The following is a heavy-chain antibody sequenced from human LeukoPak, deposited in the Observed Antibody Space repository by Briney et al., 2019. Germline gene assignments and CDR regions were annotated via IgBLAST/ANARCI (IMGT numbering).Heavy chain of an antibody. D-gene: IGHD2-15*01. CDR1: GFSISGYW. CDR3: GNTCSGGTSPEL. Sequence: GGSLRLSCAASGFSISGYWMTWVRQAPGKGPEWVGNIQHDGKVKNYVDSVRGRCTISRDNAKNSVYLQVTSTRAEHSAVYFCGNTCSGGTSPELWGQGTPVTVSS. J-gene: IGHJ4*02. V-gene: IGHV3-7*01. CDR2: IQHDGKVK.